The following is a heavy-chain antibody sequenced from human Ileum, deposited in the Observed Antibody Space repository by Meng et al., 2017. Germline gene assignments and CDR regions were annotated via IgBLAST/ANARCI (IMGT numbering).Heavy chain of an antibody. CDR2: INDGNGTR. J-gene: IGHJ4*02. CDR3: VIDEGSSGWYSLDY. Sequence: AEVQKTGSSVYTSCTHAGYTYTTYTIHWLLQATGQRLEWMGWINDGNGTRKYTQKVKVRVPIPSDPSHSKDYMELSSLSSENSAVYFFVIDEGSSGWYSLDYWGQGALVTVSS. CDR1: GYTYTTYT. V-gene: IGHV1-3*01. D-gene: IGHD6-19*01.